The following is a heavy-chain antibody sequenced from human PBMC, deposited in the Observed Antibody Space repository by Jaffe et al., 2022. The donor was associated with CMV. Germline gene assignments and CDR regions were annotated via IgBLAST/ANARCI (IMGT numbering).Heavy chain of an antibody. CDR3: ARDQSPSDYGGNPYWYFDL. Sequence: QVQLQESGPGLVKPSETLSLTCTVSGGSISSYYWSWIRQPPGKGLEWIGYIYYSGSTNYNPSLKSRVTISVDTSKNQFSLKLSSVTAADTAVYYCARDQSPSDYGGNPYWYFDLWGRGTLVTVSS. CDR2: IYYSGST. J-gene: IGHJ2*01. V-gene: IGHV4-59*01. D-gene: IGHD4-17*01. CDR1: GGSISSYY.